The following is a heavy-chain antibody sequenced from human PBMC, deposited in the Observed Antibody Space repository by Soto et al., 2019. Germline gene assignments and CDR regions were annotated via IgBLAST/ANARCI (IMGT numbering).Heavy chain of an antibody. CDR1: GGSISGGGYY. Sequence: PSETLSLTCTVSGGSISGGGYYWSWIRQHPGKGLEWIGYIYYSGSTYYNPSLKSRVTISVDTSKNQFSLKLSSVTAADTAVYYCARLVEQQLVGWWFDPWGQGTLVTVSS. CDR3: ARLVEQQLVGWWFDP. CDR2: IYYSGST. J-gene: IGHJ5*02. D-gene: IGHD6-13*01. V-gene: IGHV4-31*03.